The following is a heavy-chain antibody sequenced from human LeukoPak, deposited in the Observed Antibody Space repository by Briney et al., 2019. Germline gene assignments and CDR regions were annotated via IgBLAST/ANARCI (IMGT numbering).Heavy chain of an antibody. V-gene: IGHV1-69*13. Sequence: ASVKVSCKASGGTFSSYAISWVRQAPGQGLEWMGGIIPIFGTANYAQKFQGRVTITAAESTSTAYMELSSLRSEDTAVYYCAREMVVGSGYTLFDYWGQGTLVTVSS. CDR3: AREMVVGSGYTLFDY. J-gene: IGHJ4*02. CDR1: GGTFSSYA. D-gene: IGHD5-12*01. CDR2: IIPIFGTA.